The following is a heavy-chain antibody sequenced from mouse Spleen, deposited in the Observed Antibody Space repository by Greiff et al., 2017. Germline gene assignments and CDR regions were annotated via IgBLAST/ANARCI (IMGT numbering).Heavy chain of an antibody. CDR1: GFNIKDDY. D-gene: IGHD2-14*01. CDR2: IDPENGDT. J-gene: IGHJ4*01. Sequence: EVQGVESGAELVRPGASVKLSCTASGFNIKDDYMHWVKQRPEQGLEWIGWIDPENGDTEYASKFQGKATITADTSSNTAYLQLSSLTSEDTAVYYCTSHRYYAMDYWGQGTSVTVSS. CDR3: TSHRYYAMDY. V-gene: IGHV14-4*01.